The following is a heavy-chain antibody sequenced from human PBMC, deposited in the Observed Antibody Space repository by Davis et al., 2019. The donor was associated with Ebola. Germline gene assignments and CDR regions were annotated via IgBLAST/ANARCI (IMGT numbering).Heavy chain of an antibody. CDR3: ARQLYARTNYYYYGMDV. J-gene: IGHJ6*02. V-gene: IGHV3-20*04. Sequence: GGSLRLSCVASGFTFDDYGMSWVRQAPGKGLEWVSGINWNGDRTGYADSVKGRFTISRDKARNSLYLQMNSLRAEDTAVYYCARQLYARTNYYYYGMDVWGQGTTVTVSS. CDR1: GFTFDDYG. CDR2: INWNGDRT. D-gene: IGHD2-2*02.